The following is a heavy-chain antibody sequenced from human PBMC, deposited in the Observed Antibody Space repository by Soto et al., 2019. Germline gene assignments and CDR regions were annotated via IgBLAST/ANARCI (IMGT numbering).Heavy chain of an antibody. CDR1: GGSMSRGGYY. Sequence: PSETLSLTCTVSGGSMSRGGYYWSWIRQYPGKGLECIGYIYYSGSTNYNLSLRSRVAISLDTSKNQFSLKLTSVTAADTAVYYCATNGGYYDASGPKYFQYWGQGTVVTVSS. CDR3: ATNGGYYDASGPKYFQY. CDR2: IYYSGST. V-gene: IGHV4-31*03. D-gene: IGHD3-22*01. J-gene: IGHJ1*01.